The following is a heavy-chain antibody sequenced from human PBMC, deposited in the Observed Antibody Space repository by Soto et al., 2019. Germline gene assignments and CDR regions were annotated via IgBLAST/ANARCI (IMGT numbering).Heavy chain of an antibody. CDR2: ISYDGSNK. D-gene: IGHD3-10*01. CDR3: AKDLKGWGYGSGSYYFYY. V-gene: IGHV3-30*18. CDR1: GFTFSSYG. J-gene: IGHJ4*02. Sequence: QVQLVESGGGVVQPGRSLRLSCAASGFTFSSYGMQWVRQAPGKGLEWVTVISYDGSNKYYADSVKGRFTISRDNSKNTLYMQMNSLRAEDTALYYCAKDLKGWGYGSGSYYFYYWGQGTLVTVSS.